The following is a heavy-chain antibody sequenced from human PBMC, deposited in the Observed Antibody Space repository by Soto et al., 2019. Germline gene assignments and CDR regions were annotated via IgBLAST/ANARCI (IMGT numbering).Heavy chain of an antibody. V-gene: IGHV1-18*04. D-gene: IGHD3-22*01. Sequence: ASVKVSCKASGYTFSSYGISWVRQAPGQGLEWMGWISAYNGDTIYPQRLQGRITMTTDTSTSTAYMELRSLRSDDTAVYYCAREYREYDSNGYYHDYYYGMDVWGQGTTVTVSS. CDR3: AREYREYDSNGYYHDYYYGMDV. CDR1: GYTFSSYG. J-gene: IGHJ6*02. CDR2: ISAYNGDT.